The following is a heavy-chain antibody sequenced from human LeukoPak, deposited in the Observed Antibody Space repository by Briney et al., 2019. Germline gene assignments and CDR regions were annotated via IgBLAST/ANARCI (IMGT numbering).Heavy chain of an antibody. Sequence: ASVKVSCKASGYTFTGYYMHWVRQAPGQGLEWMGWINPNSGGTNYAQKFQGRVTMTRDTSISTAYMELSRLRSDDTAVYHCARGPTYYYDSSGYGEGDYFDYWGQGTLVTVSS. CDR2: INPNSGGT. D-gene: IGHD3-22*01. CDR3: ARGPTYYYDSSGYGEGDYFDY. V-gene: IGHV1-2*02. J-gene: IGHJ4*02. CDR1: GYTFTGYY.